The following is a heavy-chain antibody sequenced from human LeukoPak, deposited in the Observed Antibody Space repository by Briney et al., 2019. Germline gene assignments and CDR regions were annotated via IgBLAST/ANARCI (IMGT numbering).Heavy chain of an antibody. D-gene: IGHD3-22*01. V-gene: IGHV3-7*01. Sequence: GGSLRLSCAASGFTFSSYWMSWVRQAPGKGLEWVANIKQDGSEKYYVDSVKGRFTISRDNAKNSLYLQMNSLRAEDTAVYYCARSALWYCDSSGYLNWGQGTLVTVSS. J-gene: IGHJ4*02. CDR1: GFTFSSYW. CDR3: ARSALWYCDSSGYLN. CDR2: IKQDGSEK.